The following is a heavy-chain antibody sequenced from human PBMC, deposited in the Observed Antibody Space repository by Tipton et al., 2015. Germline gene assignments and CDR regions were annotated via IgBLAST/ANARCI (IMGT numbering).Heavy chain of an antibody. Sequence: TLSLTCTVSGGSVTSGSYYWSWIRQPPGKGLEWIGYISYTDGAHYNPALKSRVTISVDTSKNQFSLKLTSVTAADTAVYFCARAQGSAAPFDYWGQGTLVTVSS. D-gene: IGHD6-13*01. J-gene: IGHJ4*02. V-gene: IGHV4-61*01. CDR3: ARAQGSAAPFDY. CDR1: GGSVTSGSYY. CDR2: ISYTDGA.